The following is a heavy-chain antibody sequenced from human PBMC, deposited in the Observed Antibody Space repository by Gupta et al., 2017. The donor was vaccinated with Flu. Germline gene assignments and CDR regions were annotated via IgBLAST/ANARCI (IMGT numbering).Heavy chain of an antibody. J-gene: IGHJ3*02. CDR1: YA. CDR3: VRHTSSWSYDTFDI. CDR2: ISGAGYGT. D-gene: IGHD6-13*01. Sequence: YAMSWVRHAPGKGLEWLSNISGAGYGTDYADSVKGRFTISRDNSKNTLYLEMNYLRADDTALYYCVRHTSSWSYDTFDIWGQGTMVTVSS. V-gene: IGHV3-23*01.